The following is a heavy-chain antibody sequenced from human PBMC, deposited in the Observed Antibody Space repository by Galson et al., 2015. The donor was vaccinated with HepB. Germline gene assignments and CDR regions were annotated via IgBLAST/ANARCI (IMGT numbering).Heavy chain of an antibody. CDR2: ISAYNGNT. CDR1: GYTFTSYG. V-gene: IGHV1-18*04. D-gene: IGHD3-22*01. Sequence: SVKVSCKASGYTFTSYGISWVRQAPGQGLEWMGWISAYNGNTNYAQKLQGRVTMTTDTSTSTAYMELRSLRSDDTAVYYCARGDYYDSSGYYYWGRGGGFDYWGQGTLVTVSS. CDR3: ARGDYYDSSGYYYWGRGGGFDY. J-gene: IGHJ4*02.